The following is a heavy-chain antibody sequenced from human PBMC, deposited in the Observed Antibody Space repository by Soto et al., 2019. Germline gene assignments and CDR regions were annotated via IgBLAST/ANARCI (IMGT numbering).Heavy chain of an antibody. CDR1: GGTFSSYA. Sequence: QVQLVQSGAEVKKPGSSVKVSCKASGGTFSSYAISWVRQAPGQWLEWMGGIIPIFGTANYAQKFQGRVTITADESTSTAYMELSSLRSEATAVYYCARDPLGAAGSEYFQHWGQGTLVTVSS. D-gene: IGHD6-13*01. V-gene: IGHV1-69*12. CDR3: ARDPLGAAGSEYFQH. J-gene: IGHJ1*01. CDR2: IIPIFGTA.